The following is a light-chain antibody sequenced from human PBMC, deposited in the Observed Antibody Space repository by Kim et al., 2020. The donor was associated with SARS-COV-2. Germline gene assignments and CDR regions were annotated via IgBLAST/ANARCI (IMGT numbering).Light chain of an antibody. CDR1: QSVLYSSNNKNY. CDR2: WAS. J-gene: IGKJ1*01. V-gene: IGKV4-1*01. Sequence: DTINCKSSQSVLYSSNNKNYLAWYQQKPGQPPKLLIYWASTRESGVPDRFSGSGSGTDFTLTISSLQAEDVAVYYCQQYYSIPPTFGQGTKVDIK. CDR3: QQYYSIPPT.